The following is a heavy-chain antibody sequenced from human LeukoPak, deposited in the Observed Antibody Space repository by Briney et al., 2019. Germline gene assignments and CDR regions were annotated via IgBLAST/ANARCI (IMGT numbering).Heavy chain of an antibody. D-gene: IGHD3-10*01. CDR2: INPSGGST. CDR1: GYTFTSYY. J-gene: IGHJ4*02. Sequence: GASVKVSCKASGYTFTSYYMHWVRQAPGQGLEWMGIINPSGGSTSYAQKFQGRVTMTRDTSISTAYMELSRLRSDDTAVYYCARGSRLLWFGELRDGDYWGQGTLVTVSS. CDR3: ARGSRLLWFGELRDGDY. V-gene: IGHV1-46*01.